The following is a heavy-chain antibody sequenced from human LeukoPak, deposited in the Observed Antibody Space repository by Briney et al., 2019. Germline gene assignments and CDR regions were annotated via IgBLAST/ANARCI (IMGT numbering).Heavy chain of an antibody. Sequence: PGGSLRLSCAASGFTVSSNYMSWVRQAPGKGLEWVSVIYSGGSTYYADSVKGRFTISRDNSKNTLYLQMNSLRAEDTAVYYCARDGRGKSDAFDIWSQGTMVTVSS. CDR1: GFTVSSNY. J-gene: IGHJ3*02. V-gene: IGHV3-66*01. CDR3: ARDGRGKSDAFDI. CDR2: IYSGGST. D-gene: IGHD1-26*01.